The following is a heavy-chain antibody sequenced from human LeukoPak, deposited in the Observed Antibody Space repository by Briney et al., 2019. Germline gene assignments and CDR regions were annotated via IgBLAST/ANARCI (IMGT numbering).Heavy chain of an antibody. CDR3: ARGDYGLNEFDY. J-gene: IGHJ4*02. D-gene: IGHD4-17*01. CDR1: GDSISSGDYY. Sequence: SETLSLTCTVSGDSISSGDYYWSWIRQPRGKGLEWIGYIYYSGSTYYNPSLKSRVTISVDTSKNQFSLKLSSVTAADTAVYYCARGDYGLNEFDYWGQGTLVTVSS. CDR2: IYYSGST. V-gene: IGHV4-30-4*08.